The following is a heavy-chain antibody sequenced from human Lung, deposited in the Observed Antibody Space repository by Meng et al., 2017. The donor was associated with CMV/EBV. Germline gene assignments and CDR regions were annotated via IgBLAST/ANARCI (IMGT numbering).Heavy chain of an antibody. CDR2: ISSSDYI. V-gene: IGHV3-69-1*01. D-gene: IGHD3-3*01. Sequence: SCATSGFTFSDYSMNWVRQAPGKGLECVSSISSSDYIYSADSVRGRFTISRDNAKQSLYLQMNSLRAEDTAVYYCARGVGSYDFWSAYSYYYGLDVWXQGTXVTVSS. CDR1: GFTFSDYS. CDR3: ARGVGSYDFWSAYSYYYGLDV. J-gene: IGHJ6*02.